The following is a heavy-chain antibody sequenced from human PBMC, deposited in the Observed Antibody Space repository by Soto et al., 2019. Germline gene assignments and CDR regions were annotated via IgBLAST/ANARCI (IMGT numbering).Heavy chain of an antibody. CDR2: IYLIGST. D-gene: IGHD3-16*01. Sequence: SETLSLTCTVPGVSIRISHRWTWVGQPPGKGLDRIGEIYLIGSTSLDPSLNSRVTLSEYKSTNQFSLKLTSVTAADTAVYYCARDKATVGGYNLYDTWGQGILVTVSS. V-gene: IGHV4-4*02. J-gene: IGHJ5*02. CDR1: GVSIRISHR. CDR3: ARDKATVGGYNLYDT.